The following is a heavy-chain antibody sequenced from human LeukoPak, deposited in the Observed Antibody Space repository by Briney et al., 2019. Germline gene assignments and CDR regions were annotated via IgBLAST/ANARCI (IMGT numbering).Heavy chain of an antibody. D-gene: IGHD6-6*01. V-gene: IGHV5-51*01. CDR1: GYSFTTYW. CDR2: IYPGDSNT. CDR3: ARRWSSSSLDY. J-gene: IGHJ4*02. Sequence: PGESLKISCKGSGYSFTTYWIGWVRQMPGKGLEWMGIIYPGDSNTRYSPSFQGQVTISADNSISTAYLQWSSLKASDTAMYYCARRWSSSSLDYWGQGTLVTVSS.